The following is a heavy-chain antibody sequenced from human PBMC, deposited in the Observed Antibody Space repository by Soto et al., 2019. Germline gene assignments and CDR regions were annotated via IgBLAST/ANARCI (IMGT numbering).Heavy chain of an antibody. CDR1: GFTFSSFA. J-gene: IGHJ5*02. Sequence: GGSLRLSCAASGFTFSSFAMSWVRQAPGKGLEWVSALSGSGASTHYADSVKGRFTISRDSSKNTLYLQMNSLRAEDTAVYYCAKGSNHDVLMDPAPWGKGTLVTVSS. CDR3: AKGSNHDVLMDPAP. V-gene: IGHV3-23*01. CDR2: LSGSGAST. D-gene: IGHD3-9*01.